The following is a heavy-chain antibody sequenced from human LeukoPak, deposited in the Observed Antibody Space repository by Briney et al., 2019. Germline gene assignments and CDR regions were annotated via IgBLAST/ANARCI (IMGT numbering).Heavy chain of an antibody. J-gene: IGHJ4*02. CDR3: ARDKDTSSCLDY. D-gene: IGHD6-13*01. V-gene: IGHV4-59*01. Sequence: SETLSLTCTVSGGSISSYYWSWIRQPPGKGLEWIGYIYYSGSTKYNPSLKSRVTISVDTSKNQFSLKLSSVTAADTAVYYCARDKDTSSCLDYWGQGTLDTVSS. CDR2: IYYSGST. CDR1: GGSISSYY.